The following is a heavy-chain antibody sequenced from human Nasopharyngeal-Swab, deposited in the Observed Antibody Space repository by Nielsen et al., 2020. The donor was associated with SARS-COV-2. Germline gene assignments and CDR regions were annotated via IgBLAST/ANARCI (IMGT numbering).Heavy chain of an antibody. CDR1: GFTFSSYA. CDR2: ISYDGSNK. D-gene: IGHD6-13*01. CDR3: ARSDSSSWYGSIDY. V-gene: IGHV3-30-3*01. Sequence: GESLKISCAASGFTFSSYAMHWVRQAPGKGLEWVAVISYDGSNKYYADSVKGRFTISRDNSKNTLYLQMNSLRAEDTAVYYCARSDSSSWYGSIDYWGQGTLVTVSS. J-gene: IGHJ4*02.